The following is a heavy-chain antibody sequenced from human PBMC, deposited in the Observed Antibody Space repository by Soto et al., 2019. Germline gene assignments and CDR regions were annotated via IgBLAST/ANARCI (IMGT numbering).Heavy chain of an antibody. CDR3: AREDNCSGGTCYSEYFHR. CDR2: VNPSGGST. CDR1: GYLFTAYS. Sequence: AAAVKVSCKASGYLFTAYSMHWVRLAPGQGLEWMGVVNPSGGSTKYAQNFQGSVTMTRDTSTTTIYMELSSLRSDDTAIYYCAREDNCSGGTCYSEYFHRWGQGTLVTVSS. J-gene: IGHJ1*01. D-gene: IGHD2-15*01. V-gene: IGHV1-46*01.